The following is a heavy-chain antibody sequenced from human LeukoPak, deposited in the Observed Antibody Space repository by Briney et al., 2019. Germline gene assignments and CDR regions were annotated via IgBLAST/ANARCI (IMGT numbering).Heavy chain of an antibody. D-gene: IGHD3-22*01. J-gene: IGHJ4*02. Sequence: GGSLRLSCAASGFTFSIYDMSWVRQAPGKGLEWVSTITGSGDNTYYADSVKGRFTISRDDSKNTLYLQMNSLRAEDTAIYYCAKKRGIAYYPFDYWGQGTLVTVSS. CDR3: AKKRGIAYYPFDY. V-gene: IGHV3-23*01. CDR2: ITGSGDNT. CDR1: GFTFSIYD.